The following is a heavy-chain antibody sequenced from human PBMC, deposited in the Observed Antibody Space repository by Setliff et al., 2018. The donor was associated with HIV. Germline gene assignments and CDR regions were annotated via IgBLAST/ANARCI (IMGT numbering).Heavy chain of an antibody. V-gene: IGHV4-31*03. D-gene: IGHD6-6*01. Sequence: SETLSLTCSVSGVSVGSGDYYWHWIRQHPEKALEWIGYIFHSGDTYYNPSLKSRISMSVDTSKNQFSLELTSLTAADAAVYYCATRPRIAARPFDYWGKGMLVTVSS. CDR1: GVSVGSGDYY. CDR2: IFHSGDT. J-gene: IGHJ4*02. CDR3: ATRPRIAARPFDY.